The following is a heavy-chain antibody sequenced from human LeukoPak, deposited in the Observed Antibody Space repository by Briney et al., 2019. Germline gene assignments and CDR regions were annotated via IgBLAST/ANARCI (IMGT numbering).Heavy chain of an antibody. CDR3: ARDVKWELLY. J-gene: IGHJ4*02. CDR2: IYSDGRT. CDR1: GFTVSNTY. D-gene: IGHD1-26*01. Sequence: PGGSLRLSCAASGFTVSNTYMSWVRQAPGKGLEWVSIIYSDGRTYYADSVKGRFTISRDNSKNTMYLQMNSLRAENTAVYYCARDVKWELLYWGQGTLVTVSS. V-gene: IGHV3-53*01.